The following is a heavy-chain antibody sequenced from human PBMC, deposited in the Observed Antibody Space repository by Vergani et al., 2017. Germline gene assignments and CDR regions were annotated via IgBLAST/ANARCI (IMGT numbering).Heavy chain of an antibody. Sequence: EVQLVESGGAVVRPGGSLRLSCAASGFTFSSYSMNWVRQAPGKGLEWVSYISSSSSTIYYADSVKGRFTISRDNAKNSLYLQMNSLRAEDTAVYYCARGVDIVVVAAAIPGWFDPWGQGTLVTVSS. CDR2: ISSSSSTI. CDR1: GFTFSSYS. D-gene: IGHD2-2*02. J-gene: IGHJ5*02. CDR3: ARGVDIVVVAAAIPGWFDP. V-gene: IGHV3-48*01.